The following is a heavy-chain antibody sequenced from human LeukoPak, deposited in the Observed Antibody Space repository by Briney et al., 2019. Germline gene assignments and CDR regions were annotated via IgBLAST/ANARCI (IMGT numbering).Heavy chain of an antibody. CDR2: ISSNGGST. Sequence: GGSLRLSCAASGFTFSSYAMHWVRQAPGKGLEYVSAISSNGGSTYYANSVKGRFTISRDNSKNTLYLQMGSLRAEDMAVYYCARASYYDILTGPYYFDYWGQGTLVTVPS. J-gene: IGHJ4*02. CDR3: ARASYYDILTGPYYFDY. D-gene: IGHD3-9*01. V-gene: IGHV3-64*01. CDR1: GFTFSSYA.